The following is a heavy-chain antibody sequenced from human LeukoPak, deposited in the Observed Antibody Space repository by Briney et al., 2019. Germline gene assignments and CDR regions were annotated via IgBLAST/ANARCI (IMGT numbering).Heavy chain of an antibody. J-gene: IGHJ5*02. Sequence: GGSLRLSCAASGFTFSSYAMSWVRQAPGKGLEWVSAISGSGGTTFYADSVKGRFTISRDNSKNTLYLQMNSLRAEDTAVYYCARAPGTWFDPWGQGTLVTVSS. CDR3: ARAPGTWFDP. CDR1: GFTFSSYA. CDR2: ISGSGGTT. V-gene: IGHV3-23*01.